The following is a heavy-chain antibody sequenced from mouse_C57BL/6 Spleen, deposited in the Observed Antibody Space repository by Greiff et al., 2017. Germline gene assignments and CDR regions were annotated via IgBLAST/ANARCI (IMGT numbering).Heavy chain of an antibody. D-gene: IGHD4-1*01. V-gene: IGHV14-2*01. CDR3: AELTGY. CDR2: IDPEDGET. J-gene: IGHJ2*01. Sequence: VQLKQSGAELVKPGASVKLSCTASGFNIKDYYMHWVKQRTEQGLEWIGRIDPEDGETKYDPKFQGKATITADTSSNTAYLQLSSLTSEDTAVYYCAELTGYWGQGTTLTVSS. CDR1: GFNIKDYY.